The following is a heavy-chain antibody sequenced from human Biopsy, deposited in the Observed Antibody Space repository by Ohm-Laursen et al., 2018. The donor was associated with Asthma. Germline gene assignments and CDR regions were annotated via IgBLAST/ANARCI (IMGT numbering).Heavy chain of an antibody. CDR3: ARHWNWGSFFDY. D-gene: IGHD7-27*01. J-gene: IGHJ4*02. CDR2: ISYTGNT. CDR1: GGSMSSSSYS. Sequence: SQTLSLTCTVSGGSMSSSSYSWGWIRQPPGKGLEWIGSISYTGNTDIPSLRSRVTLSVDTSKNNFSLNLTSVTAADTAVFYCARHWNWGSFFDYWGQGMLVTVSS. V-gene: IGHV4-39*01.